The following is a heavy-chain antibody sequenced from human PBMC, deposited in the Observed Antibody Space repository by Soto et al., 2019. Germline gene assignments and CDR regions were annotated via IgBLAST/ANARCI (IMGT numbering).Heavy chain of an antibody. J-gene: IGHJ5*02. Sequence: QVQLVQSGAEVKKPGASVKVSCKVSGYTLTELSMHWVRQAPGKGLEWMGGFDPEDGETIYAQKFQGRVTMTEDTSTDTAYMELSSLRSEDTAVYYCATDNGNYSPGAYWFDPWGQGTLVTVPS. CDR3: ATDNGNYSPGAYWFDP. CDR1: GYTLTELS. D-gene: IGHD1-7*01. V-gene: IGHV1-24*01. CDR2: FDPEDGET.